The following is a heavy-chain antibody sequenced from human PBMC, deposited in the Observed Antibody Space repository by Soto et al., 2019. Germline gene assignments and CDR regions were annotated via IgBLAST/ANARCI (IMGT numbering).Heavy chain of an antibody. D-gene: IGHD2-15*01. CDR3: AGVMVVAATFAWFDP. J-gene: IGHJ5*02. CDR1: GYTFTSYG. V-gene: IGHV1-18*01. CDR2: ISAYNGNT. Sequence: QVQLVQSGAEVKKPGASVKVSCKASGYTFTSYGISWVRQAPGQGLEWMGWISAYNGNTNYAQKLQGRVTMTTDTSTSTAYMELRSLRSDDTAVYYRAGVMVVAATFAWFDPWGQGTLVTVSS.